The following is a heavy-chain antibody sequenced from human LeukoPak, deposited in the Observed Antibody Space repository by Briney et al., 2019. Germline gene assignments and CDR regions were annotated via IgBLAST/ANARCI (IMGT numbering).Heavy chain of an antibody. CDR1: GGSISSYY. CDR2: IYTSGST. V-gene: IGHV4-4*07. Sequence: KPSETLSLTCTVSGGSISSYYWSWIRQPAGKGLEWIGRIYTSGSTNYNPSLKSRVTMSVDTSKNQFSLKLSSVTAADTAVYYCARSDAPRPYDFSHAFDIWGQGTMVTVSS. CDR3: ARSDAPRPYDFSHAFDI. D-gene: IGHD3-3*01. J-gene: IGHJ3*02.